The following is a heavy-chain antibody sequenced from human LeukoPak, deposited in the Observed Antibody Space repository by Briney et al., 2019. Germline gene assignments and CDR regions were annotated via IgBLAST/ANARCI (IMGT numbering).Heavy chain of an antibody. J-gene: IGHJ4*02. V-gene: IGHV1-2*02. Sequence: SSVTVSCKACGYTFTGYYMHWVRQAPGQGLEWMGWINPNSGGTNYAQKFQGRVTMTRDTSISTAYMELSRLRADDTAVYYCARDNKVRGVYDYWGQGTLVTVSS. CDR1: GYTFTGYY. CDR2: INPNSGGT. D-gene: IGHD3-10*01. CDR3: ARDNKVRGVYDY.